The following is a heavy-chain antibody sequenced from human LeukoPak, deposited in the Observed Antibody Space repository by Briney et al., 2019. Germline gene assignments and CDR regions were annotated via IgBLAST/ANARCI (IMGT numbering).Heavy chain of an antibody. Sequence: GGSLTLSCAASGFSFSWYYMNWVRQAPGKGLEWVSYIDSSGSAIYYADSVKGRFTISRDNGKNLLYLHMNDLRDEDTAVYYRARDRSIDDAFDIWGQGTMVTVSS. CDR1: GFSFSWYY. J-gene: IGHJ3*02. CDR2: IDSSGSAI. CDR3: ARDRSIDDAFDI. V-gene: IGHV3-48*02.